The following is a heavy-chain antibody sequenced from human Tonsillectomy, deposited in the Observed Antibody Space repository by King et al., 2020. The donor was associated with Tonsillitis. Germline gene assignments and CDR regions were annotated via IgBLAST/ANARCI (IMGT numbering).Heavy chain of an antibody. CDR1: GFTFNSYA. Sequence: VQLVESRGGLVQPGGSLRLSCPASGFTFNSYAMSWVRQAPGKGLEWVSSISGSGDSTYYADSVKGRFTISRDNSKNTLYLQMSSLRAEDTAVYYCAKGNKWVTMVRGVIPFDYWGQGTLVTVSS. CDR2: ISGSGDST. J-gene: IGHJ4*02. CDR3: AKGNKWVTMVRGVIPFDY. V-gene: IGHV3-23*04. D-gene: IGHD3-10*01.